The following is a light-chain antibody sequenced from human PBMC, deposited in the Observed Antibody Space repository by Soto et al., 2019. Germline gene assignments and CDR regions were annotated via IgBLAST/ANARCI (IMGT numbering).Light chain of an antibody. V-gene: IGLV2-14*03. CDR2: AVT. J-gene: IGLJ2*01. CDR3: SSYTSSAPLA. Sequence: QSVLTQPASVSGSPGQSSTISCTGTSSDVGESNSVSWYQQHPGKDHKLMIYAVTERPSGVSNRFSGSKSGNTASLAISGLQADDEANYYCSSYTSSAPLAFGGGTKVTVL. CDR1: SSDVGESNS.